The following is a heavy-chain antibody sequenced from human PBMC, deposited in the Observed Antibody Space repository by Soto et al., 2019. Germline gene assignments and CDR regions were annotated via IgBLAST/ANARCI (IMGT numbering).Heavy chain of an antibody. CDR1: GFTFTSSA. CDR2: IVVGSGNT. CDR3: AADPNYDFWSGYPTLDY. V-gene: IGHV1-58*01. Sequence: GASVKVSCKASGFTFTSSAVQWVRQARGQRLEWIGWIVVGSGNTNYAQKFQERVTITRDMSTSTAYMELSSLRSEDTAVYYCAADPNYDFWSGYPTLDYWGQGTLVTVSS. D-gene: IGHD3-3*01. J-gene: IGHJ4*02.